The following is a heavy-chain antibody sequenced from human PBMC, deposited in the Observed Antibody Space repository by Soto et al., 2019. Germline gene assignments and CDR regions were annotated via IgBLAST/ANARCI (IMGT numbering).Heavy chain of an antibody. V-gene: IGHV4-34*01. CDR2: INHSGST. Sequence: SETLSLTCAVYGGSFSGYYWSWIRQPPGKGLEWIGEINHSGSTNYNPSLKSRVTISVDTSKNQFSLKLSSVTAADTAVYYCARKGSLMVRGVISHYSYYMDVWGKGTTVTVSS. D-gene: IGHD3-10*01. CDR3: ARKGSLMVRGVISHYSYYMDV. J-gene: IGHJ6*03. CDR1: GGSFSGYY.